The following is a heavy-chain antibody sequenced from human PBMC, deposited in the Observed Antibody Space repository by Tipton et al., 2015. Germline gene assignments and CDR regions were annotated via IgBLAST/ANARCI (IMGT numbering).Heavy chain of an antibody. CDR2: VHYSGST. D-gene: IGHD6-13*01. CDR1: GGSINSSSYY. V-gene: IGHV4-39*01. Sequence: TLSLTCTVSGGSINSSSYYWGWIRQPPGKGLEWIGSVHYSGSTYYNPSLKSRVTISVDTSKNKFSLKLSSVTAADTAVYYCARRFSHSSSWTFDYWGQGTLVTVSS. CDR3: ARRFSHSSSWTFDY. J-gene: IGHJ4*02.